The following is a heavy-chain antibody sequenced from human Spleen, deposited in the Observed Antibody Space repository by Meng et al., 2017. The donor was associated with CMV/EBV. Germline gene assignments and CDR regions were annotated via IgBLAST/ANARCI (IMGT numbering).Heavy chain of an antibody. J-gene: IGHJ3*02. V-gene: IGHV5-51*01. CDR3: ARLGYCSSTSCRGSFDI. D-gene: IGHD2-2*01. CDR1: GYSFITYW. CDR2: IYPGGSDT. Sequence: GESLKISCKASGYSFITYWIGWVRQMPGKGLEWMGIIYPGGSDTRYSPSFQGQVTMSVDKSISTAYLQWYGLRASDTAMYYCARLGYCSSTSCRGSFDIWGQGTMVTVSS.